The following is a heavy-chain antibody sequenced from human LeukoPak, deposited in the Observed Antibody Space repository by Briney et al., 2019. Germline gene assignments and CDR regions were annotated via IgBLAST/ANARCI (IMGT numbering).Heavy chain of an antibody. CDR1: GFTFSSYA. D-gene: IGHD1-26*01. Sequence: GGSLRLSCAASGFTFSSYAMSWVRQAPGKGLEWVSAISGSGGSTYYADSVKGRFTISRDNSKNTLYLQMNGLKAEDTAVYYCAKGRPGGALLAAYFDYWGQGTLLTVSS. CDR2: ISGSGGST. V-gene: IGHV3-23*01. CDR3: AKGRPGGALLAAYFDY. J-gene: IGHJ4*02.